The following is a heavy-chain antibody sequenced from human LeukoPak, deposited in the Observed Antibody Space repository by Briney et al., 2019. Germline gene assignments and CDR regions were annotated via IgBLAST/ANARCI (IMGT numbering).Heavy chain of an antibody. CDR3: AREDIVVVPAAHYGA. CDR2: ISYDGSNK. D-gene: IGHD2-2*01. V-gene: IGHV3-30-3*01. Sequence: PGGSLRLSCAASGFTFSSYAMHWVRQAPGKGLEWVAVISYDGSNKYYADSVKGRFTISRDNSKNTLYLQMNSPRAEDTAVYYCAREDIVVVPAAHYGAWGQGTLVTVSS. CDR1: GFTFSSYA. J-gene: IGHJ5*02.